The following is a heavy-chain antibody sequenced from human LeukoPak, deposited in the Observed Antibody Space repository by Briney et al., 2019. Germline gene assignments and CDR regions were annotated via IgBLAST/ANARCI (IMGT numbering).Heavy chain of an antibody. CDR3: ATGYDSSGYFSLGFDP. CDR2: INAGNGNT. CDR1: GYTFTSYA. Sequence: GASVKVSCKASGYTFTSYAMHWVRQAPGQRLEWMGWINAGNGNTKYSQKFQDRVTITRDTSASTAYMELSSLRSEDTAVYYCATGYDSSGYFSLGFDPWGQGTLVTVSS. D-gene: IGHD3-22*01. V-gene: IGHV1-3*01. J-gene: IGHJ5*02.